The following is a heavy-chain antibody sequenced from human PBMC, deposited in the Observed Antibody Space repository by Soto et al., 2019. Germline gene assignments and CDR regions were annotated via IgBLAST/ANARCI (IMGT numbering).Heavy chain of an antibody. J-gene: IGHJ5*02. CDR3: AREGAARRNWFDP. D-gene: IGHD6-6*01. V-gene: IGHV1-46*01. CDR1: GYTFTSYY. Sequence: ASVKVSCKASGYTFTSYYMHWVRQAPGQGLEWMGIINPSGGSTSYAQKFQGRVTMTRDTSTSTAYMELRSLRSDDTAVYYCAREGAARRNWFDPWGQGTLVTVSS. CDR2: INPSGGST.